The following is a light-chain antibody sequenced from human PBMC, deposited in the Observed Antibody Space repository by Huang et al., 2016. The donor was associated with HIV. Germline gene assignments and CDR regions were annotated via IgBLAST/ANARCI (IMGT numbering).Light chain of an antibody. V-gene: IGKV3-11*01. J-gene: IGKJ2*01. CDR2: DTS. Sequence: ELVLTQSPATLSLSPGQRATLSCRASQSVSSYLAWYQQKPGQAPRLIIYDTSKRATCVPARFSGSGSGTDLTLTINRLEPEDFAVYYCQQHSNWPLLGQGTKLEI. CDR3: QQHSNWPL. CDR1: QSVSSY.